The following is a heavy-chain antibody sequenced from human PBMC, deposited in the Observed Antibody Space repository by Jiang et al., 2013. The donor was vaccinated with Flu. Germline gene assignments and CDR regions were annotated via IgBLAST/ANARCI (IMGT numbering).Heavy chain of an antibody. D-gene: IGHD4-17*01. CDR1: GGSITSGGYY. Sequence: SLTCTVSGGSITSGGYYWSWIRQHPGKGLEWIGHIYYSGRTYYNPSLKSRVTISVDTSKNQFFLKVSSVTAADTAVYYCASRMTTETTVDYWGQGTLVTVSS. CDR2: IYYSGRT. J-gene: IGHJ4*02. CDR3: ASRMTTETTVDY. V-gene: IGHV4-31*03.